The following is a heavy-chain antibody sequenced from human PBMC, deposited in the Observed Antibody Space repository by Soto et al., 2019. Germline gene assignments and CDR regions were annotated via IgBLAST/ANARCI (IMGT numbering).Heavy chain of an antibody. D-gene: IGHD2-2*03. CDR2: ISAYNGNT. Sequence: QVQLVQSGAEVKKPGASVKVSCKASGYTFTSYGIIWVRQAHGQGLEWMGWISAYNGNTNYAQKLQGRVTMTTDTSTSTAYMELRSLRSDDTAVYYCARHGYCISTSCFPGGMDVWGQGTTVTVSS. CDR1: GYTFTSYG. CDR3: ARHGYCISTSCFPGGMDV. J-gene: IGHJ6*02. V-gene: IGHV1-18*01.